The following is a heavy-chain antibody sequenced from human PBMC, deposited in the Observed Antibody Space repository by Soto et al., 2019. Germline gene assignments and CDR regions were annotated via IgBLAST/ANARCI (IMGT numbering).Heavy chain of an antibody. CDR3: ARGPPGRASPGY. J-gene: IGHJ4*02. D-gene: IGHD7-27*01. CDR2: INHSGST. V-gene: IGHV4-34*01. CDR1: GGSFSGYY. Sequence: QVQLQQWGAGLLKPSETLSLTCAVYGGSFSGYYWSWIRQPPGKGLEWIGEINHSGSTNYNPSLKSRVTISVDTSKNQFSLKLSSVTAADTAVYYCARGPPGRASPGYWGQGTLVTVSS.